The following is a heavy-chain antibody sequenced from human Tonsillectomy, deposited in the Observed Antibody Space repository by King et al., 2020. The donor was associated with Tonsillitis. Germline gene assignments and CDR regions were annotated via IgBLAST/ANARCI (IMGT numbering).Heavy chain of an antibody. V-gene: IGHV3-7*03. CDR2: IKQDGREK. D-gene: IGHD3-16*01. J-gene: IGHJ4*02. CDR3: GAGGGWLFDY. CDR1: GFTFSNYW. Sequence: VQLVESGGGLVQPGGSLRLSCSASGFTFSNYWMNWVRQAPGKGLEWWANIKQDGREKYYVDSVKGRISISRDNAKNSLYLQMDSLRAEDTALDYCGAGGGWLFDYWGQGTLVTVSS.